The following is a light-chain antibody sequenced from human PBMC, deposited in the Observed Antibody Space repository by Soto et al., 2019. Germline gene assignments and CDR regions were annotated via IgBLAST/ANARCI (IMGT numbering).Light chain of an antibody. V-gene: IGKV1-27*01. CDR3: QKYTSVPA. CDR1: QGISNY. J-gene: IGKJ4*01. Sequence: DIQMTQSPSSLSASIGDRVTITCRASQGISNYLAWYQQIPEKLPKLLISAASTLQSGVRTRFSGSGAGTDFTLIISSLQAEDVATYYCQKYTSVPAFGGGTKVEIK. CDR2: AAS.